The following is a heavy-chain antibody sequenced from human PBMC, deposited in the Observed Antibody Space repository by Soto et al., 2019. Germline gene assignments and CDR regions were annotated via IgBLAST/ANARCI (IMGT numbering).Heavy chain of an antibody. CDR1: GGSVSSGSYY. Sequence: SETLSLTCTVSGGSVSSGSYYWSWIRQPPGKGLEWIGYIYYSGSTNHNPSLKSRVTISVDTSKNQFSLKLSSVTAADTAVYYCARDYLRAAAGTYYYYGMDVWGQGTTVTVSS. V-gene: IGHV4-61*01. D-gene: IGHD6-13*01. J-gene: IGHJ6*02. CDR2: IYYSGST. CDR3: ARDYLRAAAGTYYYYGMDV.